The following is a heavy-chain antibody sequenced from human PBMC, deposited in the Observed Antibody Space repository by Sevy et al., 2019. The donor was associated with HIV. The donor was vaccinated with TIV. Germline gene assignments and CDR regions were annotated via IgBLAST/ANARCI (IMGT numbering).Heavy chain of an antibody. CDR2: ISGSGGST. CDR3: AKESNDVVLMVYATGGAFDT. J-gene: IGHJ3*02. D-gene: IGHD2-8*01. CDR1: GFTFSSYA. V-gene: IGHV3-23*01. Sequence: GGSLRLSCAASGFTFSSYAMSWVRQAPGKGLEWVSAISGSGGSTYYADSVKGRFTISRDNSKNTLYLQMNSLRAEDTAVYYCAKESNDVVLMVYATGGAFDTWGQWTMVTVSS.